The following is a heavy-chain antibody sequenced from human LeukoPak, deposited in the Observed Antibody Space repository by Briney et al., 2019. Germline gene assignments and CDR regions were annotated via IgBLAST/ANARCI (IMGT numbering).Heavy chain of an antibody. J-gene: IGHJ4*02. CDR1: GFTFSDAW. CDR3: AKVPSYYDSTGHYHFFDY. V-gene: IGHV3-11*01. Sequence: PGGSLRLSCAASGFTFSDAWMSWVRQAPGKGLEWVSYISSSGSTIYYADSVKGRFTISRDNAKNSLYLQINSLRAEDTAVYYCAKVPSYYDSTGHYHFFDYWGQGTLVTVSS. D-gene: IGHD3-22*01. CDR2: ISSSGSTI.